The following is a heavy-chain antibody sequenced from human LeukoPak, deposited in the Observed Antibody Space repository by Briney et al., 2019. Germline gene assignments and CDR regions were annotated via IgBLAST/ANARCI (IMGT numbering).Heavy chain of an antibody. J-gene: IGHJ4*02. CDR1: GYTFTSYG. D-gene: IGHD6-19*01. CDR2: ISAYNGNT. Sequence: GASVKVSCKASGYTFTSYGISWVRQAPGQGLEWMGWISAYNGNTNYAQKLQGRVTMTTDTSTSTAYMELSSLRSDDTAVYYCARVDRYSSWGNYFDYWGQGTLVTVSS. V-gene: IGHV1-18*01. CDR3: ARVDRYSSWGNYFDY.